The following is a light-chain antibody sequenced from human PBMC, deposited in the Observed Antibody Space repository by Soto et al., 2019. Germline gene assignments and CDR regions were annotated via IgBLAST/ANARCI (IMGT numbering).Light chain of an antibody. CDR3: CSYAGSYTWV. CDR1: SSDVGGYNF. J-gene: IGLJ1*01. CDR2: DVS. Sequence: QSALTQPRSVSGSPGQSVTISCTGTSSDVGGYNFVSWHQQHPGKASKLMIYDVSKRPSGVPDRFSGSKTGNTASLTISGLQAEDEADYYCCSYAGSYTWVFGTGTRSPS. V-gene: IGLV2-11*01.